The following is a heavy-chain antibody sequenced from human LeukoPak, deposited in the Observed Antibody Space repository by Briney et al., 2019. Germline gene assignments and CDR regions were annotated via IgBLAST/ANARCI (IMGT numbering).Heavy chain of an antibody. CDR1: GYTLTELS. CDR3: ATERITMVRGDPLGYFDY. Sequence: ASVKVSCKVSGYTLTELSMHWVRQAPGKGLEWMGGFDPEDGETIYAQKFQGRVTMTEDTSTDTAYMELSSLRSEDTAVYYCATERITMVRGDPLGYFDYWGQGTLVTVSS. CDR2: FDPEDGET. D-gene: IGHD3-10*01. J-gene: IGHJ4*02. V-gene: IGHV1-24*01.